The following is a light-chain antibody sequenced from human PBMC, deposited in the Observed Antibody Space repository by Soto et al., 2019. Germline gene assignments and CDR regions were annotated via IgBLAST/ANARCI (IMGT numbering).Light chain of an antibody. J-gene: IGLJ1*01. CDR3: CSYAGSSTLLYV. Sequence: QSVLTQPASVSGSPGQSITISCTGTSSDVGSYNLVSWYQQHPGKAPKLMIYEGSKRPSGVSNRFSGSKSGNTASLTISGLQAEDEADYCCCSYAGSSTLLYVFGTGTKVTGL. CDR1: SSDVGSYNL. V-gene: IGLV2-23*03. CDR2: EGS.